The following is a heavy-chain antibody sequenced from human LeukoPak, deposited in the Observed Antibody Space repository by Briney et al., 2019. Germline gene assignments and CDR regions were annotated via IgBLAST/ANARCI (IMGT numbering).Heavy chain of an antibody. CDR2: MNPNSGNT. CDR1: GYTFTGYY. Sequence: ASVKVSCKASGYTFTGYYMHWVRQATGQGLEWMGWMNPNSGNTGYAQKFQGRVTMTRNTSISTAYMELSSLRSEDTAVYYCASAMSGSYDFDYWGQGTLVTVSS. D-gene: IGHD1-26*01. J-gene: IGHJ4*02. CDR3: ASAMSGSYDFDY. V-gene: IGHV1-8*02.